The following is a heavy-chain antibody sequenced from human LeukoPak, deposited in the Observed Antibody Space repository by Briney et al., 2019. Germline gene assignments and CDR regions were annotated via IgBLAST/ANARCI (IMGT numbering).Heavy chain of an antibody. Sequence: GGSLRLSCAASGFTFSSYSMNWVRQAPGKGLEWVGRIKSKTDGGTTDYAAPVKGRFTISRDDSKNTLYLQMNSLRAEDTAVYYCAKSELITMIVVVTISPFDYWGQGTLVTVSS. CDR3: AKSELITMIVVVTISPFDY. J-gene: IGHJ4*02. CDR2: IKSKTDGGTT. D-gene: IGHD3-22*01. V-gene: IGHV3-15*01. CDR1: GFTFSSYS.